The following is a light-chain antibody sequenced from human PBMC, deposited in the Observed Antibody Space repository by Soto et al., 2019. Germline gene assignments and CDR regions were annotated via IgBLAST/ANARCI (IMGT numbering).Light chain of an antibody. CDR3: QQYGASPWT. V-gene: IGKV3-20*01. J-gene: IGKJ1*01. Sequence: EVELTQSPGTLSLSPGERATISCRASQSVSSSHLAWYQQKRGQAPRLLIYDTSTRATGIPDRFSGSGSGTDFTLTISRLEPEDFAVYHCQQYGASPWTFGQGTKVEVK. CDR2: DTS. CDR1: QSVSSSH.